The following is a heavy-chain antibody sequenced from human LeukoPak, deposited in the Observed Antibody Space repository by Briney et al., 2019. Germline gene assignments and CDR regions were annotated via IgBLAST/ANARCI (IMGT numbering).Heavy chain of an antibody. V-gene: IGHV3-11*04. J-gene: IGHJ4*02. Sequence: VSYISSSGTTIYYADSVKGRFTISRDNAKNSLYLQLNSLRAEDTAVYYCAPDPNSSTKVYWGQGTLVTVSS. CDR2: ISSSGTTI. D-gene: IGHD6-19*01. CDR3: APDPNSSTKVY.